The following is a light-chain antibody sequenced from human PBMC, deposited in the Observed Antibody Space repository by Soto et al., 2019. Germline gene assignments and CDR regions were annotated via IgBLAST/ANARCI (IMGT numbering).Light chain of an antibody. V-gene: IGKV1-39*01. CDR2: AAS. CDR1: QSISSS. J-gene: IGKJ4*01. Sequence: DIQMTQSPSSLSASVGDRVTITCRASQSISSSLNWYQQKPGKAPKLLIYAASSLQRGVPSRFSGSRSGTDFTLTIISLQPEDFATYYCHQSYSTPLTFGGGTKVDIK. CDR3: HQSYSTPLT.